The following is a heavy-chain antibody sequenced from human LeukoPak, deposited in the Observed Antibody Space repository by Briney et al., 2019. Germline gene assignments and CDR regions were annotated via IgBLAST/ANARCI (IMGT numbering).Heavy chain of an antibody. V-gene: IGHV3-23*01. CDR2: ISGSGDRT. CDR3: AKGPERARVGISNYYYHYMDV. J-gene: IGHJ6*03. Sequence: PGGSLRLSCAASGFTFSSYSMNWVRQAPGKGLEWVSTISGSGDRTYYADSVKGRFTISRDNSKNTLSLQLSCLRGEDTAVYYCAKGPERARVGISNYYYHYMDVWGKGTTVTISS. D-gene: IGHD1-26*01. CDR1: GFTFSSYS.